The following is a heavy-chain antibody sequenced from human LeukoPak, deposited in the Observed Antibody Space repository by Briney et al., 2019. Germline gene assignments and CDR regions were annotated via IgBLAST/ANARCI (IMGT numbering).Heavy chain of an antibody. D-gene: IGHD4-17*01. J-gene: IGHJ3*02. V-gene: IGHV4-4*07. Sequence: SETLSLTCTVSGGSISSYYWSWIRQPAGKGLEWIGRIYTSGSTNYNPSLKSRVTMSVDTSKNQFSLKLSSVTAADTAVYYCARVRRHDYGDHPVTIGGSHAFDIWGQGTMVTVSS. CDR3: ARVRRHDYGDHPVTIGGSHAFDI. CDR1: GGSISSYY. CDR2: IYTSGST.